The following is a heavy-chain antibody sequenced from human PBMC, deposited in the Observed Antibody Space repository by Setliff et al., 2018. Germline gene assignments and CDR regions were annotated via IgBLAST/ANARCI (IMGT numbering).Heavy chain of an antibody. J-gene: IGHJ3*01. Sequence: VSCKASGYTFTTHGISWVRQAPGQGLEWMGWISTDDGDTNFAQKFQGRVTLTTDTPTGTAYMELRSLTFDDTAVYYCARDWFCSGGDCSDVFDFWGQGTTVTV. CDR3: ARDWFCSGGDCSDVFDF. CDR1: GYTFTTHG. CDR2: ISTDDGDT. D-gene: IGHD2-21*02. V-gene: IGHV1-18*01.